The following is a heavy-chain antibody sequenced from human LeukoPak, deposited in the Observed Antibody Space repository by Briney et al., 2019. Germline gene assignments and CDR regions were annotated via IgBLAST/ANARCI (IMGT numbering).Heavy chain of an antibody. CDR1: GFTFSSYW. V-gene: IGHV3-74*01. CDR2: INSDGSST. CDR3: ARGPSGWGSLDS. J-gene: IGHJ4*02. Sequence: PGGSLRLSCAASGFTFSSYWMHWVRQAPGKGLVWVSRINSDGSSTNYADSEKGRFTISRDNAKNTLYLQVKSLRAEDTAVYYCARGPSGWGSLDSWGQGTLVTVSS. D-gene: IGHD7-27*01.